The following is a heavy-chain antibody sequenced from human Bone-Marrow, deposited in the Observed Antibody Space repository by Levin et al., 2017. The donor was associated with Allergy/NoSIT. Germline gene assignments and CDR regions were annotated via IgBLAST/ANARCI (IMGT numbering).Heavy chain of an antibody. J-gene: IGHJ5*02. V-gene: IGHV3-53*01. CDR2: TYSSTGT. CDR3: ARDCGGDCYSTLDAYL. CDR1: GFTISSHY. Sequence: GGSLRLSCAASGFTISSHYMSWVRQAPGRGLEWVSFTYSSTGTYYADSVKGRFTISRDDSKNTFFLQMNSLRVEDTAVYYCARDCGGDCYSTLDAYLWGQGTLVSVSS. D-gene: IGHD2-21*02.